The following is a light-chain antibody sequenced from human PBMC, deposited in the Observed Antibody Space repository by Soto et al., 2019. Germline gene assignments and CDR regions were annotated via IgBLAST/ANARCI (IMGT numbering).Light chain of an antibody. J-gene: IGKJ4*01. CDR3: QQRTNWPLT. CDR1: QSVDRY. Sequence: EIVLTQSPATLSLSPGERATLSCRASQSVDRYLTWLQQKPGQAPRVLIFDASNMATGIPARFSGSGSGTDFTLTISSLQPEDFAVYYCQQRTNWPLTFGGGTRVEIK. V-gene: IGKV3-11*01. CDR2: DAS.